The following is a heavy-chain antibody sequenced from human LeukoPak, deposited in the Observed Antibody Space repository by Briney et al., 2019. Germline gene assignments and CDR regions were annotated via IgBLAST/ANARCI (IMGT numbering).Heavy chain of an antibody. CDR2: IIPIFGTA. CDR1: GGTFSSYA. CDR3: ARVYYYDSSGYSRYYYYYMDV. V-gene: IGHV1-69*06. D-gene: IGHD3-22*01. Sequence: ASVKVSCKASGGTFSSYAISWVRQAPGQGLEWMGGIIPIFGTANYAQKFQGRVTITADKSTSTAYMELSSLRSEDTAVYYCARVYYYDSSGYSRYYYYYMDVWGKGTTVTISS. J-gene: IGHJ6*03.